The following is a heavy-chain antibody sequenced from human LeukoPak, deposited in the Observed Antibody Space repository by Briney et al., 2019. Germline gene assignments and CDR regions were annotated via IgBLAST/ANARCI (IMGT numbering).Heavy chain of an antibody. CDR3: AGGVLTGYYMN. CDR1: GGSFSGYY. J-gene: IGHJ4*02. V-gene: IGHV4-34*01. Sequence: SETLSLTCAVYGGSFSGYYWSWIRQPPGKGLEWIGEINLSGSTNYNPSLKSRVTISVDTSKNQFSLKLSSVTAADTAVYYCAGGVLTGYYMNCGQGTLVTVSS. D-gene: IGHD3-9*01. CDR2: INLSGST.